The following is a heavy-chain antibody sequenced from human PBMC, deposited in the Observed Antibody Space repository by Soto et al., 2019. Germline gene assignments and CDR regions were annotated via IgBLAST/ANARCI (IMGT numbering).Heavy chain of an antibody. V-gene: IGHV3-9*01. CDR3: AKDIQGDYAARSLFDY. D-gene: IGHD4-17*01. CDR2: ISWNSGSI. J-gene: IGHJ4*02. Sequence: GGSLRLSCAASGFTFDDYAMHWVRQAPGKGLEWVSGISWNSGSIGYADSVKGRFTISRDNAKNSLYLQMNSLRAEDTALYYCAKDIQGDYAARSLFDYWGQGTLVTVSS. CDR1: GFTFDDYA.